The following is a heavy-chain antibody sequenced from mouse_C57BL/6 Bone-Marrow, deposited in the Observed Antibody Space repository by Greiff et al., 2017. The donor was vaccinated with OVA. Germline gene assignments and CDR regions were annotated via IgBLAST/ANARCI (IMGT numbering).Heavy chain of an antibody. CDR3: ARRDIYDYDAWFAY. CDR2: ISSGGSYT. Sequence: EVQVVESGGDLVKPGGSLKLSCAASGFTFSSYGMSWVRQTPDKRLEWVATISSGGSYTYYPDSVKGRFTISRDNAKNTLYLQMSSLKSEDTAMYYCARRDIYDYDAWFAYWGQGTLVTVSA. D-gene: IGHD2-4*01. V-gene: IGHV5-6*01. CDR1: GFTFSSYG. J-gene: IGHJ3*01.